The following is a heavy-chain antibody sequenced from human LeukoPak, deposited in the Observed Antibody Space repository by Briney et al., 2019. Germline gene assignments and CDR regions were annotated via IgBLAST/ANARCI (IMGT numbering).Heavy chain of an antibody. CDR3: ARGSDPSAALHDAFDI. CDR1: GFTFSSYA. Sequence: GGSLRLSCAASGFTFSSYAMHWARQAPGKGLEWVAFISYDGSNKYYADFVKGRFTISRDNSKNTLYLQMNSLRAEDTAVYYCARGSDPSAALHDAFDIWGQGTMVTVSS. J-gene: IGHJ3*02. D-gene: IGHD6-25*01. CDR2: ISYDGSNK. V-gene: IGHV3-30-3*01.